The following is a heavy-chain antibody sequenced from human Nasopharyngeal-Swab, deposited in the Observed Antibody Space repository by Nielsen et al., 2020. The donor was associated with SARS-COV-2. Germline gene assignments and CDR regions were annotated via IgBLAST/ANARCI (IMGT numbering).Heavy chain of an antibody. D-gene: IGHD2-8*01. CDR2: IRSKVDGGTT. CDR3: TVDLYRNDKRCPRRWFDP. V-gene: IGHV3-15*01. CDR1: GLSFSYAW. J-gene: IGHJ5*02. Sequence: GESLQLSCAASGLSFSYAWMNWVRQVPGKGLEWVARIRSKVDGGTTDYAAPVRGRFIISRDDSDNRLFLQMNNLKTEDTAVYYCTVDLYRNDKRCPRRWFDPWGQGTLVTVSS.